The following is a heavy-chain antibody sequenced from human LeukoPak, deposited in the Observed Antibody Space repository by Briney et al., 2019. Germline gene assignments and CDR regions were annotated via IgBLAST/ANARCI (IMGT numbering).Heavy chain of an antibody. CDR1: GYSFTDYY. CDR3: ARGGSSWSPADDY. J-gene: IGHJ4*02. V-gene: IGHV1-2*02. D-gene: IGHD6-13*01. Sequence: ASVTVSCKASGYSFTDYYIHWVRQAPGQGLEWMGWIKPNSGDTNYVEKFQGRVTMTRDTSISTAYMELSRLRSDDTAVYYCARGGSSWSPADDYWGQGTLVTVSS. CDR2: IKPNSGDT.